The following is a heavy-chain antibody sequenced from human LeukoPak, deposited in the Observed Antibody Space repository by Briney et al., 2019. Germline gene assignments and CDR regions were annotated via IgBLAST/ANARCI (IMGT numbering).Heavy chain of an antibody. CDR2: ISAYNGNT. J-gene: IGHJ6*02. CDR1: GYTFTSYG. V-gene: IGHV1-18*01. CDR3: ARLRQVAATWTDYYYYGMDV. Sequence: ASVKVSCKASGYTFTSYGISWVRQAPGQGLEWMGWISAYNGNTNYAQKLQGRVTMTTGTSTSTAYMELRSLRSDDTAVYYCARLRQVAATWTDYYYYGMDVWGQGTTVTVSS. D-gene: IGHD2-15*01.